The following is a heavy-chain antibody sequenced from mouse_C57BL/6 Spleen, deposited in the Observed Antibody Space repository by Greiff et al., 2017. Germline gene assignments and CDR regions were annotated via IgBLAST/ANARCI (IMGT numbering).Heavy chain of an antibody. CDR1: GYTFTSYW. Sequence: QVHVKQPGAELVRPGSSVKLSCKASGYTFTSYWMHWVQQRPIQGLEWIGNIDPSDSETHYNQKFKDKATLTVDKSSSTAYMQLSSLTSEDSAVYYCARDDGYYGADWGQGTLVTVSA. V-gene: IGHV1-52*01. CDR3: ARDDGYYGAD. CDR2: IDPSDSET. D-gene: IGHD2-3*01. J-gene: IGHJ3*01.